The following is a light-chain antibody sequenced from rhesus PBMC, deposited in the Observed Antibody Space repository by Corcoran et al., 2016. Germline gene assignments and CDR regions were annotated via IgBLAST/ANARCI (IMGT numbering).Light chain of an antibody. J-gene: IGKJ1*01. CDR1: QGINIW. Sequence: DIQMTQSPSSLSASVGDRVTITCRASQGINIWLAWYRQKPGKALKVLHYNASALQRGVPSRFRGSGSGTELPLTIRSLQPEDFATYYCQQHDSAPRTFGQGTKVEIK. V-gene: IGKV1S4*01. CDR2: NAS. CDR3: QQHDSAPRT.